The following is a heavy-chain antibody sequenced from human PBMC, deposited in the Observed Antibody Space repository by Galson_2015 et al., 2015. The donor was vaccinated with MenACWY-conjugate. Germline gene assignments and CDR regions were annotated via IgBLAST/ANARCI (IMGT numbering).Heavy chain of an antibody. D-gene: IGHD1-26*01. V-gene: IGHV3-30*02. CDR3: AKDYQGGSHDDTFDY. J-gene: IGHJ4*02. CDR2: IRYDGSNK. CDR1: GFTFSSYG. Sequence: SLRLSCAASGFTFSSYGMHWVRQAPGKGLEWVAFIRYDGSNKYYADSVKGRFTISRDNSKNTLYLQMNSLRAEDTAVYYCAKDYQGGSHDDTFDYWGQGTLVTVSS.